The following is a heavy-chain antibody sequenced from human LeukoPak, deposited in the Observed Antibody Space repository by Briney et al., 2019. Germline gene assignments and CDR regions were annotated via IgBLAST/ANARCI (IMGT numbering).Heavy chain of an antibody. CDR2: IYHSGST. V-gene: IGHV4-59*12. CDR3: ARDPFDY. J-gene: IGHJ4*02. CDR1: GGSISSYY. Sequence: SETLSLTCTVSGGSISSYYWSWIRQPPGKGLEWIGYIYHSGSTYYNPSLKSRVTISVDRSKNQFSLKLSSVTAADTAVYYCARDPFDYWGQGTLVTVSS.